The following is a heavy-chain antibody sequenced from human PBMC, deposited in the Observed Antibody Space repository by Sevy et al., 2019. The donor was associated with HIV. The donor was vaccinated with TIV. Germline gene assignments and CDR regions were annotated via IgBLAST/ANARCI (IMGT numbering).Heavy chain of an antibody. J-gene: IGHJ4*02. CDR2: ISNDGSNK. D-gene: IGHD3-3*01. Sequence: GGSLRLSCAASGFSFSNYGMHWVRQAPGKGLEWVAFISNDGSNKYYADSVKGRFTISRDNSQNTLYLQVNNLIPDDTAVFYCAKNFWTGYYVPLGYWGQGTLVTVSS. CDR3: AKNFWTGYYVPLGY. V-gene: IGHV3-30*02. CDR1: GFSFSNYG.